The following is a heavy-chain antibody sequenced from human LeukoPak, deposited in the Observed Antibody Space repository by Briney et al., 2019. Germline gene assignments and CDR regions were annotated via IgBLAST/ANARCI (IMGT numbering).Heavy chain of an antibody. CDR1: GYTFTSYD. Sequence: ASVKVSCKASGYTFTSYDINWVRQATGQGLEWMGWMNPNSGNTGYAQKFQGRVTMTRNTSISTAYMELSSLRSEDTAVYYCARGADSSSWYPLYYYYYMDVWGKGTTVTVSS. D-gene: IGHD6-13*01. J-gene: IGHJ6*03. CDR2: MNPNSGNT. CDR3: ARGADSSSWYPLYYYYYMDV. V-gene: IGHV1-8*01.